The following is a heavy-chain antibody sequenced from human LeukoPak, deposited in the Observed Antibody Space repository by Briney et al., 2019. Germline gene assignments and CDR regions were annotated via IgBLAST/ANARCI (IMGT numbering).Heavy chain of an antibody. D-gene: IGHD3-22*01. CDR1: EFSVGSNY. CDR3: AKGRAGNYYYDSSDY. J-gene: IGHJ4*02. Sequence: GGSLRLSCAASEFSVGSNYMTWVRQAPGKGLEWVSLIYGGGSTYYADSVKGRFTISRDNSKNTLYLQMNSLRAEDTAVYYCAKGRAGNYYYDSSDYWGQGTLVTVSS. CDR2: IYGGGST. V-gene: IGHV3-66*01.